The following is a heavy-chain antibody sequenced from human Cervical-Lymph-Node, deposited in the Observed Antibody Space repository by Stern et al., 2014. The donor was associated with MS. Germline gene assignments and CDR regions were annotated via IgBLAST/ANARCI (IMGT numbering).Heavy chain of an antibody. CDR2: INPFFGTT. CDR1: GGTFSTIE. J-gene: IGHJ4*02. V-gene: IGHV1-69*01. Sequence: VQLVESGAEVKKPGSSMKVSCKASGGTFSTIEISWVRQAPGQGLEWLGGINPFFGTTHYAQKVQGRATIVADESTNTVNMKLSSLRSEDTAVYYCVRDQGGIAATWGQGTQVTVSS. CDR3: VRDQGGIAAT. D-gene: IGHD6-13*01.